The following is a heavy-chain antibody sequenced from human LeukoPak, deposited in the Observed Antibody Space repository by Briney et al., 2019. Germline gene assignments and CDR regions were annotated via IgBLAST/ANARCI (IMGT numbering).Heavy chain of an antibody. V-gene: IGHV3-23*01. D-gene: IGHD6-19*01. CDR1: GFTFSSYG. Sequence: TGGSLRLSCAASGFTFSSYGMSWVRQAPGKGLEWVSAINTSGGSTYYADSVKGRFTISRDNSKNTLYLQMNSLRAEDTAVYYCAKDTSTISVSGTCFDYWGQGTLVTVSS. CDR2: INTSGGST. J-gene: IGHJ4*02. CDR3: AKDTSTISVSGTCFDY.